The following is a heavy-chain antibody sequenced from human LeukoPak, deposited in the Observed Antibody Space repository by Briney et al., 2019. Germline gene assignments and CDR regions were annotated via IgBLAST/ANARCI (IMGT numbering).Heavy chain of an antibody. Sequence: GRSLRLSCAASGFTFSSYAMNWVRQAPGKGLEWISSIGKTGRDMYYANSVRGRFTISRDNAKNSLFLVMDSLRVEDTSVYYCVRGDNRDYWGQGTLVTVSS. J-gene: IGHJ4*02. CDR1: GFTFSSYA. CDR3: VRGDNRDY. V-gene: IGHV3-21*01. D-gene: IGHD1-14*01. CDR2: IGKTGRDM.